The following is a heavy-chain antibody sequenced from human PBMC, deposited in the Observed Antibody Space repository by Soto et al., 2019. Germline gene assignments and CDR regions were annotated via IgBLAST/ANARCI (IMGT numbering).Heavy chain of an antibody. Sequence: QVQLVESGGGVVQPGRSLRLSCAASGFTFSSYGMHWVRQAPGKGMEWVAVISYDGSNKYYADSVKGRFTISRDNSKNTLYLQMNSLRAEDTAVYYCAKDSGCSSSSMFDYWGQGTLVTVSS. J-gene: IGHJ4*02. V-gene: IGHV3-30*18. CDR1: GFTFSSYG. D-gene: IGHD6-6*01. CDR2: ISYDGSNK. CDR3: AKDSGCSSSSMFDY.